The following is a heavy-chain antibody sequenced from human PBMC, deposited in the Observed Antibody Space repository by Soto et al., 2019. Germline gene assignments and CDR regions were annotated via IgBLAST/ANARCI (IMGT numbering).Heavy chain of an antibody. Sequence: VGSLRLSCAASGFTFSSYAMSWVRQAPGKGLEWVSAISGSGGSTYYADSVKGRFTISRDNSKNTLYLQMNSLRAEDTAVYYCAKARPSYYYDSSGYRRGYFDYWGQGTLVTVSS. CDR3: AKARPSYYYDSSGYRRGYFDY. CDR1: GFTFSSYA. CDR2: ISGSGGST. V-gene: IGHV3-23*01. D-gene: IGHD3-22*01. J-gene: IGHJ4*02.